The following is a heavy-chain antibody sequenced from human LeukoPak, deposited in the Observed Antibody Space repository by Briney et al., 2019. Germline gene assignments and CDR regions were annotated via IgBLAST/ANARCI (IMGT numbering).Heavy chain of an antibody. V-gene: IGHV5-51*01. CDR3: ARHVHGGYYDGMDV. Sequence: GESLKISCKGSDYSFTNYWIGWVRQMPGKGLEWMGVIYPDDSDTRYSPSFRGHVTISADKSISTAYLQWSSLKASDTAMYYCARHVHGGYYDGMDVWGQGTQVTVSS. J-gene: IGHJ6*02. D-gene: IGHD3-10*01. CDR1: DYSFTNYW. CDR2: IYPDDSDT.